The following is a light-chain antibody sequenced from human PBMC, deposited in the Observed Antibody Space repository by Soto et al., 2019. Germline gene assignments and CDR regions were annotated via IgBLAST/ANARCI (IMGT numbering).Light chain of an antibody. CDR1: QSVSSD. V-gene: IGKV3-11*01. J-gene: IGKJ1*01. CDR3: QQRSNWPRT. CDR2: DAS. Sequence: EIVLTQSPANLSLSPGERATLSCRASQSVSSDLAWYKQKPGQAPRLLIYDASNRATGIPARFSGSGSGTDFTLTISSLEPEDFAVYYCQQRSNWPRTFGQGTKVEIK.